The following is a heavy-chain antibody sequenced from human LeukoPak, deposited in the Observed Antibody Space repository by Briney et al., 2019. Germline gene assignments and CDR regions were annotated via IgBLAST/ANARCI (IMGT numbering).Heavy chain of an antibody. CDR2: INHSGST. J-gene: IGHJ4*02. CDR3: ARGPQYYDYVWGSYTRSYYFDY. CDR1: GGSFSGYY. Sequence: SETLSLTCAVYGGSFSGYYWSWIRQPPGKGLEWIGEINHSGSTNYNPSLKSRVTISVDTSKNQFSLKLSSVTAADTAVYYCARGPQYYDYVWGSYTRSYYFDYWGQGTLVTVSS. V-gene: IGHV4-34*01. D-gene: IGHD3-16*01.